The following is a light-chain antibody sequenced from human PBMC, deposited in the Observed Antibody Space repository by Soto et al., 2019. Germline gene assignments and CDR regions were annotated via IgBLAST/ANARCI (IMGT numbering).Light chain of an antibody. J-gene: IGLJ3*02. CDR3: AAWDGSLNGWV. CDR1: SSNIGSNT. Sequence: QSVLTQAPSASGTPGQRVTISCSGSSSNIGSNTVSWYQQVPGTAPKVLIYSNVQRPSGVPDRFSGSKSGTSASLAIGGLQSEDEADYYCAAWDGSLNGWVFGGGTKVTV. CDR2: SNV. V-gene: IGLV1-44*01.